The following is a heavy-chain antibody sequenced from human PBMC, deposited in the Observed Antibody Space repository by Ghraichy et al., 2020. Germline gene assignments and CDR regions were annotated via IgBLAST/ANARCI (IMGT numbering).Heavy chain of an antibody. J-gene: IGHJ4*02. CDR1: GGSISSYY. CDR2: IYYSGST. V-gene: IGHV4-59*01. D-gene: IGHD6-19*01. CDR3: ARSYSSGPPDY. Sequence: SETLSLTCTVSGGSISSYYWSWIRQPPGKGLEWIGYIYYSGSTNYNPSLKSRVTISVDTSKNQFSLKLSSVTAADTAVYYCARSYSSGPPDYWGQGTLVTVSS.